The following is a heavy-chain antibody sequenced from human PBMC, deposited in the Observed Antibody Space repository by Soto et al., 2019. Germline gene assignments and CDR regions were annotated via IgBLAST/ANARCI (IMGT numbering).Heavy chain of an antibody. Sequence: GGSLRLSCAASGFTFDDYAMHWVRQAPGKGLEWVSGISWNSGSIGYADSVKGRFTISRDNAKNSLYLQMNSLRAEDTALYYCAKDAGSGPAPYWFDPWGQGTLVTVSS. D-gene: IGHD3-10*01. CDR2: ISWNSGSI. J-gene: IGHJ5*02. CDR3: AKDAGSGPAPYWFDP. CDR1: GFTFDDYA. V-gene: IGHV3-9*01.